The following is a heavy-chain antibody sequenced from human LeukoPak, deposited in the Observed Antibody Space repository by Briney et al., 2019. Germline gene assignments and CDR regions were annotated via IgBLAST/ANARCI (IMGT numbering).Heavy chain of an antibody. CDR2: MSPNSGNT. CDR3: ARGPPNWGFDY. CDR1: RYTFISYD. J-gene: IGHJ4*02. D-gene: IGHD7-27*01. Sequence: GASVKVSCKASRYTFISYDINWVRQATGQGLEWMGWMSPNSGNTGYAQKFQGRVTMTRNTSISTAYMELSSLRSEDTAVYYCARGPPNWGFDYWGKGTLVTVSS. V-gene: IGHV1-8*01.